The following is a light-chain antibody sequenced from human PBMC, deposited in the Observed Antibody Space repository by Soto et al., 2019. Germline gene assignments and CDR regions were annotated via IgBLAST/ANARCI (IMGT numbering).Light chain of an antibody. CDR2: EDS. CDR3: SSYTSSSTL. Sequence: QSALTQPPSVSGSPGQSVTISCTGTSSDVGSYNRVSWYQQPPGTAPKLMIYEDSNRPSGVPDRFSGSKSGNTASLTISGLQAEDEADYYCSSYTSSSTLFGGGTKLTVL. CDR1: SSDVGSYNR. V-gene: IGLV2-18*02. J-gene: IGLJ2*01.